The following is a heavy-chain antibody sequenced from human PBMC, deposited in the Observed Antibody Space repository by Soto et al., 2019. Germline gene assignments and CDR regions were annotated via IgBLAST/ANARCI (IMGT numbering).Heavy chain of an antibody. Sequence: PSETLSLTCTVSGGSIIIGGYYWSWIRQHPGNCLLWIGYIYYSGSTYYNPSLKSRVTISVDTSKNQFSLKLSSVTAADTAVYYCARGSHYDYVWGSYRSFDYWGQGNLVTVSS. V-gene: IGHV4-31*03. J-gene: IGHJ4*02. CDR3: ARGSHYDYVWGSYRSFDY. CDR2: IYYSGST. CDR1: GGSIIIGGYY. D-gene: IGHD3-16*02.